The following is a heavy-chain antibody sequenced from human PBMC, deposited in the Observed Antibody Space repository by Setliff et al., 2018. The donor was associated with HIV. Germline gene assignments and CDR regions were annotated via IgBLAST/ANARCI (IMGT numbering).Heavy chain of an antibody. D-gene: IGHD3-9*01. V-gene: IGHV3-20*04. CDR3: VRGLGSPTCYFDY. J-gene: IGHJ4*02. Sequence: PGGSLRLSCAASGFTFDDYAMHWVRQAPGKGLEWVAAISYRGDYISYADSVEGRFTISRDNAQYSLYLQMNSLRAEDTAMYYCVRGLGSPTCYFDYWGQGTLVTVSS. CDR1: GFTFDDYA. CDR2: ISYRGDYI.